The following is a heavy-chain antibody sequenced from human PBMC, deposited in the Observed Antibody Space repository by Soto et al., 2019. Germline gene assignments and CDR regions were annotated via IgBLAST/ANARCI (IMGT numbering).Heavy chain of an antibody. V-gene: IGHV1-8*01. CDR2: MNPNSGNI. Sequence: ASVKVSCKASGYTFTSYDINWVRQATGQGLEWMGWMNPNSGNIGYAQKFQGRVTMTRNTSISTAYMELSSLRSEDTAVYYCARGDAVYASYYYYYYMDVWGKGTTVTVSS. CDR1: GYTFTSYD. J-gene: IGHJ6*03. D-gene: IGHD2-8*01. CDR3: ARGDAVYASYYYYYYMDV.